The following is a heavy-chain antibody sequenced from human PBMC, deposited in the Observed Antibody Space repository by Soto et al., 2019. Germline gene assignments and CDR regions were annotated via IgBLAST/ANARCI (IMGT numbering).Heavy chain of an antibody. Sequence: EVQLLESGGDLVQPEGSLRLSCAASGFTFSSYAMSWVRQAPGKGLEWVAAIGGTDGKTYYADSVKGRFTISRDNSENTLYLQMSRLRAEDTAVYFCAKGMFSSSPAAAGSFDYWGQGALVTVSS. CDR3: AKGMFSSSPAAAGSFDY. D-gene: IGHD3-10*01. CDR1: GFTFSSYA. V-gene: IGHV3-23*01. J-gene: IGHJ4*02. CDR2: IGGTDGKT.